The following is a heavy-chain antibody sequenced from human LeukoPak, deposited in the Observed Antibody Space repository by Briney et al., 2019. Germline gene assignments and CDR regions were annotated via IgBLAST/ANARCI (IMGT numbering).Heavy chain of an antibody. CDR1: GFTFSAYW. J-gene: IGHJ4*02. D-gene: IGHD5-18*01. V-gene: IGHV3-7*04. CDR3: ARDRGFSYGIDF. Sequence: PGGSLRLSFAASGFTFSAYWMSWVRQAPGKGLDWVANIQQDGSEKNYVDSVKGRFTISRDNAKKSLFLQVSSLRGEDTAVYYCARDRGFSYGIDFWGQGTLVTVSS. CDR2: IQQDGSEK.